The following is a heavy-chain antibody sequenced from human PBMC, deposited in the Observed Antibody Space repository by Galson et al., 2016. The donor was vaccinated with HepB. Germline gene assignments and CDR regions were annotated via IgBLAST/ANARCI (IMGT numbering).Heavy chain of an antibody. CDR3: AKDVGGRSGGWGFYYDYGMDG. D-gene: IGHD7-27*01. CDR2: ISWNSGRV. CDR1: GFTSDDYA. Sequence: SLRLSCAASGFTSDDYAMHWVRQSPGKGLEWVSGISWNSGRVDYADSVKGRFTISRDNAKNSLFLQMNSLRPEDTAFYYCAKDVGGRSGGWGFYYDYGMDGWGKGTAVTGSS. V-gene: IGHV3-9*02. J-gene: IGHJ6*04.